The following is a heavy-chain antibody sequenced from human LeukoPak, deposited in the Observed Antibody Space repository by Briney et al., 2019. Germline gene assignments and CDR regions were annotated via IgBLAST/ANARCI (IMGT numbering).Heavy chain of an antibody. CDR2: ISGSGAYI. D-gene: IGHD3-16*01. Sequence: GGSLRLSCAASGFTFTTYTMNWVRQAPGKGLEWVSSISGSGAYIYYADSVKGRFTISRDNVKNSLYLQMNSLRVEDTAIYYCARDPLGGSYYKFFDYWGQGTLVTVSS. CDR3: ARDPLGGSYYKFFDY. V-gene: IGHV3-21*01. J-gene: IGHJ4*02. CDR1: GFTFTTYT.